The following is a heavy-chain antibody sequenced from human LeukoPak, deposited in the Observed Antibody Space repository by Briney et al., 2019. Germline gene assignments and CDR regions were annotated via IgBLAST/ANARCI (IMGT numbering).Heavy chain of an antibody. J-gene: IGHJ4*02. CDR3: AKGRCSSTSCFVDY. CDR2: ISGSGGST. V-gene: IGHV3-23*01. CDR1: GFTFSSYA. Sequence: GGSLRLSCAASGFTFSSYAMSWVRQAPGRGLEWLSTISGSGGSTYYADSVKGRFTVSRDNSKNTLYLQMSSLRAEDTSVYYCAKGRCSSTSCFVDYWGQGTLVTVSS. D-gene: IGHD2-2*01.